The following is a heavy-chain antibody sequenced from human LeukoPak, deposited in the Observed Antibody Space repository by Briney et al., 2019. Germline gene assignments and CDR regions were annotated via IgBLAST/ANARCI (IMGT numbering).Heavy chain of an antibody. V-gene: IGHV3-23*01. J-gene: IGHJ1*01. D-gene: IGHD3-16*01. Sequence: GGSLRLSCAASGFTFSDYGMSWVRQAPGKGLEWVSTISGRGGGSFFADSVKGRFTISRDNSKNTLYLQMNSLRAEDTAVYYCAKDDAWGRYKDWGQGTLVTVSS. CDR2: ISGRGGGS. CDR1: GFTFSDYG. CDR3: AKDDAWGRYKD.